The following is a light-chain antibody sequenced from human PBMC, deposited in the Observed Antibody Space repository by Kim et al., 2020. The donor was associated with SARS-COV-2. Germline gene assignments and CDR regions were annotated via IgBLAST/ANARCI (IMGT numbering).Light chain of an antibody. CDR2: DVG. V-gene: IGLV2-11*01. CDR1: SSNVSGYNY. J-gene: IGLJ3*02. CDR3: CSYAGSYTLV. Sequence: GTSVTISCTGTSSNVSGYNYVSWYQQHPGKAPKLMIYDVGKRPSGVPDRFSGSKSGNTASLTISGLQAEDEADYYCCSYAGSYTLVFGGGTQLTVL.